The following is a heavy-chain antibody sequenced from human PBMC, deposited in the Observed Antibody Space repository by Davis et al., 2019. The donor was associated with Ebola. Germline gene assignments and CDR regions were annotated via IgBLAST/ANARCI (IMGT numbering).Heavy chain of an antibody. Sequence: GESLKISCAASGFTFSGSAMHWVRQASGKGLELVGRIRSKANSYATAYAASVKGRFTISRDDSKNTAYLQMNSLKTEDTAVYYCSVSSGSYDYWGQGTLVTVSS. V-gene: IGHV3-73*01. J-gene: IGHJ4*02. D-gene: IGHD1-26*01. CDR3: SVSSGSYDY. CDR1: GFTFSGSA. CDR2: IRSKANSYAT.